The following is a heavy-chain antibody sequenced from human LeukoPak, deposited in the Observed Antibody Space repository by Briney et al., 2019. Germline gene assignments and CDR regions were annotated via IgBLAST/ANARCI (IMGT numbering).Heavy chain of an antibody. Sequence: GGSLRLSCAASGFTFSSYGMHWVRQAPGKGLEWVAVISYDGSNKYYADSVKGRFTISRDNSKNTLYLQMNSLRAEDTAVYYCARDFTPPPAAGTGGVFDYWGQGTLVTVSS. CDR1: GFTFSSYG. J-gene: IGHJ4*02. CDR2: ISYDGSNK. CDR3: ARDFTPPPAAGTGGVFDY. V-gene: IGHV3-30*03. D-gene: IGHD6-13*01.